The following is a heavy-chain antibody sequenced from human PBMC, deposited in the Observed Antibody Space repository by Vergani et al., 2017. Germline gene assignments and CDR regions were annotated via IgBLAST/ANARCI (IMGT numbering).Heavy chain of an antibody. J-gene: IGHJ4*02. V-gene: IGHV1-18*01. Sequence: QVQLVQSGDEVKKPGASVKVSCQSSGIPFTSQTFSWVRQAPGQGLEWPGWISAFNGNTVSAQRLQGRVTLTRDTSTSTTYVEVRGLRSDDTAVYYCARNLRINMVRGAPPLGDWGQGTLVTVSS. CDR1: GIPFTSQT. D-gene: IGHD3-10*01. CDR3: ARNLRINMVRGAPPLGD. CDR2: ISAFNGNT.